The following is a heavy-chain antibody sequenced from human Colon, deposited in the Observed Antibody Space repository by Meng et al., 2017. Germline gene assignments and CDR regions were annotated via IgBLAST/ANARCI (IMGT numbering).Heavy chain of an antibody. CDR3: ARVGGEYSSGGAYYFDY. CDR1: GGSFSGYY. CDR2: INHSGST. D-gene: IGHD6-19*01. Sequence: SETLSLTCAVYGGSFSGYYWSWIRQPPGKGLGWIGEINHSGSTNYNPSLKSRVTISVDTSKNQFSLKLSSVTAADTAVYYCARVGGEYSSGGAYYFDYWGQGTLVTVSS. V-gene: IGHV4-34*01. J-gene: IGHJ4*02.